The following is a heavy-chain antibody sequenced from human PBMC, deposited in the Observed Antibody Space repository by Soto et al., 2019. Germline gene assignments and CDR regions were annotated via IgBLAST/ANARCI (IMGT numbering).Heavy chain of an antibody. V-gene: IGHV3-66*01. CDR2: IYSGGST. CDR3: ARERYCSSASCYGSGNWFDP. J-gene: IGHJ5*02. D-gene: IGHD2-2*01. Sequence: EVQLVESGGGLVQPGGSLRLSCAASGFTVSSNYMSWVRQAPGKGLEWVSVIYSGGSTYYADSVKGRFTISRDNSKNTLYLQMNSLRAEDTVVYYCARERYCSSASCYGSGNWFDPWGQGTLVIVCS. CDR1: GFTVSSNY.